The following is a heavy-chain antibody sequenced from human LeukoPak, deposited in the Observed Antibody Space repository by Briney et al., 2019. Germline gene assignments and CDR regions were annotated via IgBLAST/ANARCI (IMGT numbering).Heavy chain of an antibody. CDR3: ARTPNGPSGYDYYYYMDV. D-gene: IGHD2-8*01. CDR2: IYYSGST. CDR1: GGSIGSSSYY. Sequence: PSETLSLTCTVSGGSIGSSSYYWGWIRQPPGKGLEFIGSIYYSGSTYYNPSLKSRVTISIDTPKNQFSLKLSSVTAADTAVYYCARTPNGPSGYDYYYYMDVWGKGITVTVSS. J-gene: IGHJ6*03. V-gene: IGHV4-39*07.